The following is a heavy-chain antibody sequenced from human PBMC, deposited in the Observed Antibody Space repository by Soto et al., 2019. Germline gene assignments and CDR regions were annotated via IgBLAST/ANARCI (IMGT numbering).Heavy chain of an antibody. CDR2: IYYSGVT. CDR3: ARQEADVVSGQYFCDY. CDR1: GGSISSGDYY. V-gene: IGHV4-30-4*08. Sequence: QVQLQESGPGLVKPSRTLSLTCTVSGGSISSGDYYWSWIRQPPGTGLEWIGYIYYSGVTYYSPSLKSRLTRALDTSRTQFSRNLASVTAADTAVYYCARQEADVVSGQYFCDYWSQGTLVTVSS. J-gene: IGHJ4*02. D-gene: IGHD2-21*01.